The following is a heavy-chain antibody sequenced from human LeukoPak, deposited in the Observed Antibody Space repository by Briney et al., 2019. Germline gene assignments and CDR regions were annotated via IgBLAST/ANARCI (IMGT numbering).Heavy chain of an antibody. CDR2: IIPILGIA. CDR3: ARSCSTSCPFDY. CDR1: GGTFISYA. J-gene: IGHJ4*02. V-gene: IGHV1-69*04. Sequence: ASVKVSCKASGGTFISYAISWVRQAPGQGLEWMGRIIPILGIANYAQKFQGRVTITADKSTSTAYMELSSLRSEDTAVYYCARSCSTSCPFDYWGQGTLVTVSS. D-gene: IGHD2-2*01.